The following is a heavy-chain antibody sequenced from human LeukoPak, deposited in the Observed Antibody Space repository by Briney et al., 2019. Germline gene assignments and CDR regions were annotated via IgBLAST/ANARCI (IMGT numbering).Heavy chain of an antibody. CDR2: INSDGSST. J-gene: IGHJ4*02. CDR3: ARGLSGYASSLGY. Sequence: GGSLRLSCAASGFTFSSYWMHWVRHAPGKGLVWVSRINSDGSSTSYADSVRGRFSISRDNAKNTLYLQMNSLRAEDAAVYYCARGLSGYASSLGYWGQGTLVTVSA. V-gene: IGHV3-74*01. D-gene: IGHD6-6*01. CDR1: GFTFSSYW.